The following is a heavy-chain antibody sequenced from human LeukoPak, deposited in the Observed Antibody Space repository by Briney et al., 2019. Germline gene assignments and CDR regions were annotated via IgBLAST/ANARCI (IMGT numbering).Heavy chain of an antibody. CDR3: AREDEAFDI. V-gene: IGHV4-61*02. CDR2: VYTSGTT. CDR1: GGSISSRSYY. Sequence: PSEALSLTCTVSGGSISSRSYYWSWIRQPAGKGLEWIGRVYTSGTTNYNPSLRSRVTISVDTSKNQFSLKLSSVTAADTAVYYCAREDEAFDIWGQGTMVTVSS. J-gene: IGHJ3*02.